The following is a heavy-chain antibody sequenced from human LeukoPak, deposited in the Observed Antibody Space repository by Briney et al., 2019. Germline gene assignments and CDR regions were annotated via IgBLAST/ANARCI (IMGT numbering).Heavy chain of an antibody. D-gene: IGHD1-26*01. CDR1: GFIFSSHA. CDR2: ISGSGDST. V-gene: IGHV3-23*01. CDR3: AKDPRMEGARDY. Sequence: PGGSLRLSCAASGFIFSSHAMSWVRQAPGKGLEWVSTISGSGDSTYYADSVKGRFTISRDNSKNTLYLQMNSLRAEDTAVYYCAKDPRMEGARDYWGQGTLVTVSS. J-gene: IGHJ4*02.